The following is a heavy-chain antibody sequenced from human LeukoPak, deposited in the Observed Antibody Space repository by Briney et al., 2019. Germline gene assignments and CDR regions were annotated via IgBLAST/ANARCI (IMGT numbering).Heavy chain of an antibody. CDR3: AKPDYSSGWYYFDY. V-gene: IGHV4-59*08. J-gene: IGHJ4*02. CDR2: ISYSGST. D-gene: IGHD6-19*01. Sequence: SETLSLTCTVSGGSISSYYWSWIRQPPGKGLEWIGYISYSGSTNYNPSLKSRVTISVDTSKNQFSLKLSSVTAADTAVYYCAKPDYSSGWYYFDYWGQGTLVTVSS. CDR1: GGSISSYY.